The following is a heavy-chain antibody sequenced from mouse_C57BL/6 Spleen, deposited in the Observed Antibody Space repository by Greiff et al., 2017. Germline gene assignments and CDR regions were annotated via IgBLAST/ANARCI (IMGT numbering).Heavy chain of an antibody. CDR1: GFNIKDDY. J-gene: IGHJ2*01. D-gene: IGHD1-1*01. CDR3: TTSDYYGSSLTFYFDY. CDR2: IDPENGDT. V-gene: IGHV14-4*01. Sequence: VQLQQSGAELVRPGASVKLSCTASGFNIKDDYMHWVKQRPEQGLEWIGWIDPENGDTEYASKFQGKATITADTSSNTAYLQLSSLTSEDTAVYYCTTSDYYGSSLTFYFDYWGQGTTLTVSS.